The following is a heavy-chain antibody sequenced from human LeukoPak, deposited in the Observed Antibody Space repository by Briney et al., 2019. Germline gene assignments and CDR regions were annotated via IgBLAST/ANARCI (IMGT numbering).Heavy chain of an antibody. J-gene: IGHJ4*02. V-gene: IGHV3-30-3*01. D-gene: IGHD2-2*01. CDR3: APALGAYYFDY. Sequence: PGGSLRLSCAASGFTFSSYAMHWVRQAPGKGLEWVAVISYDGSNKYYADSVKGRFTISRDNAKNSLYLQMNSLRAEDTAVYYCAPALGAYYFDYWGQGTLVTVSS. CDR1: GFTFSSYA. CDR2: ISYDGSNK.